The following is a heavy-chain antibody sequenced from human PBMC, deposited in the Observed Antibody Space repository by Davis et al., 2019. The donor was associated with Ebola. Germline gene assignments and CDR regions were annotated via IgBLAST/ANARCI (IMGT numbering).Heavy chain of an antibody. J-gene: IGHJ4*02. CDR2: IIPILGIS. CDR1: GYTFSDYG. D-gene: IGHD3-10*01. Sequence: SVKVSCKASGYTFSDYGVTWVRQAPGQGLEWMGGIIPILGISNYAQKFQGRVTFIADNSTNTTYMEVSSLRSEDTAVYYCARDGASGSYDYWGQGTLVSVSS. V-gene: IGHV1-69*10. CDR3: ARDGASGSYDY.